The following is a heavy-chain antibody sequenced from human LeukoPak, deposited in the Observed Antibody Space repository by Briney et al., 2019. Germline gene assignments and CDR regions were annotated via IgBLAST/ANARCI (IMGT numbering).Heavy chain of an antibody. V-gene: IGHV1-18*01. CDR1: GYTCTSYG. CDR2: ISAYNGNT. D-gene: IGHD3-10*01. Sequence: ASVKLSCRASGYTCTSYGISWVRNAPGQGLELKGWISAYNGNTNYAQKLQDRVTMTTDTSASTAYMELRSLRSDDTAVYYCARDMVRGSSFFFGYWGQGTLVTVSS. CDR3: ARDMVRGSSFFFGY. J-gene: IGHJ4*02.